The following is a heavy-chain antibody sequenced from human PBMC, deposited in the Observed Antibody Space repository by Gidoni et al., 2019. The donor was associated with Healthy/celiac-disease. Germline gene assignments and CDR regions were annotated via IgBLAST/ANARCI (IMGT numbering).Heavy chain of an antibody. V-gene: IGHV3-48*01. CDR1: GFTFSSYS. D-gene: IGHD6-13*01. Sequence: EVQLVESGGGLVQPGWSLILSCAASGFTFSSYSMTWVRQAPGKGLEWVAYISSSSSTIYYADSVKGGFTISRDNVKNSLYLQMNSLRAEDTAVYYCARDLRSEQQLVHTLFDYWGQGTLVTVSS. J-gene: IGHJ4*02. CDR2: ISSSSSTI. CDR3: ARDLRSEQQLVHTLFDY.